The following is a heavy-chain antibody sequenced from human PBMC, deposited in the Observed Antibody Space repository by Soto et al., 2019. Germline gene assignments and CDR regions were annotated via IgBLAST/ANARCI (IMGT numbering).Heavy chain of an antibody. D-gene: IGHD4-17*01. CDR3: ARQCNGDYAGDWFDP. V-gene: IGHV4-39*01. J-gene: IGHJ5*02. Sequence: QLQLQESGPGLVKPSETLSLTCTVSGGSISSSSYYWGWIRQPPGKGLEWIGSIYYSGSTYYNPSRKSRVTISVDTSKNQFSLKLSSVTAADTAVYYCARQCNGDYAGDWFDPWGQGTLVTVSS. CDR2: IYYSGST. CDR1: GGSISSSSYY.